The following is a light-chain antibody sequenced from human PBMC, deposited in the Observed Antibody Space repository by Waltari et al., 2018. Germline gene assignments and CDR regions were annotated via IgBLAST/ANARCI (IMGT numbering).Light chain of an antibody. Sequence: QSVLTHPPSASGTPGQRVTISCSGSTTNIGSNSVHWYQQLPGAAPKLLIYRNDQRPSGVPDRFSGSKTGTSASLAISGLRSEDEADYYCAAWDDSLRGFIMFGGGTKLTVL. CDR2: RND. J-gene: IGLJ3*02. V-gene: IGLV1-47*01. CDR1: TTNIGSNS. CDR3: AAWDDSLRGFIM.